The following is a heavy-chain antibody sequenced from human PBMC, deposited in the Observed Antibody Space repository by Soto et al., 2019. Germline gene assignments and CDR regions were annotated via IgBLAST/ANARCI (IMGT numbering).Heavy chain of an antibody. V-gene: IGHV3-23*01. CDR2: ISGSGGST. Sequence: EVQLLESGGGLVQPGGSLKLSCVASGHTFHNYAMSWVRQAPGKVLECVSGISGSGGSTYYEDSVRGRFTISRDDSKNTLFLQMNSLRAEDTAVYYCAKVSRGIGVVPAALNWGQGTLVTVSS. CDR3: AKVSRGIGVVPAALN. D-gene: IGHD2-2*01. CDR1: GHTFHNYA. J-gene: IGHJ4*02.